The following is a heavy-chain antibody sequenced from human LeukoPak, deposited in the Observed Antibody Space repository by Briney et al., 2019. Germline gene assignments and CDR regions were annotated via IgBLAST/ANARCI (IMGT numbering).Heavy chain of an antibody. CDR2: IYPGDSDT. D-gene: IGHD6-13*01. Sequence: GESLKISCKGSGYTFTKYWIGWVRQMSGKGLEWMGIIYPGDSDTRYSPSFQGQVTISADKSISTAYLQWSSLKASDTAMYYCARHMGAAAGPPFFDYWGQGTLVTVSS. CDR1: GYTFTKYW. CDR3: ARHMGAAAGPPFFDY. V-gene: IGHV5-51*01. J-gene: IGHJ4*02.